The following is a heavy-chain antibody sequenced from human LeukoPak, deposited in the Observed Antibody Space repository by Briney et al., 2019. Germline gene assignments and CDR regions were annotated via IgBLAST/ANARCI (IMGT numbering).Heavy chain of an antibody. CDR2: ISGRGDYT. Sequence: PGGSLRLSCAASGFTFSNYAMTWVRQAPGKGLEWVSVISGRGDYTYYADSVKGRFTLSRDHSRNTVYLQLNNLRVEDTAVYYCAKASWVSSADAVLWGQGTLVTVS. CDR3: AKASWVSSADAVL. D-gene: IGHD3-16*01. J-gene: IGHJ4*02. V-gene: IGHV3-23*01. CDR1: GFTFSNYA.